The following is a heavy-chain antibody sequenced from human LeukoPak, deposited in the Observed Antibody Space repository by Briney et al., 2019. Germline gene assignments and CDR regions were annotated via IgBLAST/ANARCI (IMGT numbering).Heavy chain of an antibody. CDR3: TRGRLRTASDS. CDR1: ADSTSSFSGY. CDR2: FHSDGNT. D-gene: IGHD5-12*01. Sequence: SETLSLTCSVSADSTSSFSGYWGWIRQSPGKVLEYIGTFHSDGNTHCNPSLKSRVTISVDTSKNHLSLRLSSVAATDTAVYYCTRGRLRTASDSWGQGTLVTVSS. V-gene: IGHV4-39*02. J-gene: IGHJ4*02.